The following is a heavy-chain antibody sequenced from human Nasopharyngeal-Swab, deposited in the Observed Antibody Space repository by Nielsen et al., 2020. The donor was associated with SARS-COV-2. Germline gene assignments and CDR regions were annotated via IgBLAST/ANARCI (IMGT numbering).Heavy chain of an antibody. J-gene: IGHJ6*03. CDR1: GYSISSGHY. V-gene: IGHV4-38-2*02. D-gene: IGHD1-1*01. Sequence: SETLSLTCSVSGYSISSGHYWSWLRQPPGKGLEWIGEIDHGGSTNYRSSLKSRVTFSVDTSKNQFSLKLSSVTAADTAVYYCARGRRNDPYYYYYYMDVWGKGTTVIVSS. CDR2: IDHGGST. CDR3: ARGRRNDPYYYYYYMDV.